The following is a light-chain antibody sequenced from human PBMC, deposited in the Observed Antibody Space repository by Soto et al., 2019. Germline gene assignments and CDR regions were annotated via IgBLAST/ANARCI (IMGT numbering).Light chain of an antibody. CDR2: GAS. V-gene: IGKV3D-15*01. CDR1: QSVSSN. J-gene: IGKJ4*01. CDR3: RQYLNWLT. Sequence: EIVMTQSPATLSVSPGERATLSCRASQSVSSNLVWYQQKPGQAPRLLIYGASTRATGIPARFSGSGSGTEFTPSISRLQSAEFAVYYCRQYLNWLTFGGGTKVEIK.